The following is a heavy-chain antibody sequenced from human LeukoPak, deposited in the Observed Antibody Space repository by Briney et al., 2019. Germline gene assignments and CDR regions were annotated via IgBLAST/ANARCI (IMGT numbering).Heavy chain of an antibody. J-gene: IGHJ4*02. CDR2: WHHSEGT. CDR3: ARGLDHSKTGY. CDR1: GGSISSYY. Sequence: SETLSLTCTVSGGSISSYYWSWIRQPPGKGLEWIGEWHHSEGTNYNPSLESRVTISLDTSKNQFSLKLTSVTAADTALYYCARGLDHSKTGYWGQGTLVTVSS. D-gene: IGHD4-11*01. V-gene: IGHV4-34*01.